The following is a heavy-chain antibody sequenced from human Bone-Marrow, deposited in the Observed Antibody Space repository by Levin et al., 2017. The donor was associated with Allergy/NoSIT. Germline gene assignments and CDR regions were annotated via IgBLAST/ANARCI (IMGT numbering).Heavy chain of an antibody. D-gene: IGHD6-13*01. J-gene: IGHJ5*02. Sequence: SETLSLTCTVSGGSISSYYWSWIRQPPGKGLEWIGYIYYSGSTNYNPSLKSRVTISVDTSKNQFSLKLSSVTAADTAVYYCAREIIAAAGKAWVIGWFDPWGQGTLVTVSS. V-gene: IGHV4-59*01. CDR2: IYYSGST. CDR1: GGSISSYY. CDR3: AREIIAAAGKAWVIGWFDP.